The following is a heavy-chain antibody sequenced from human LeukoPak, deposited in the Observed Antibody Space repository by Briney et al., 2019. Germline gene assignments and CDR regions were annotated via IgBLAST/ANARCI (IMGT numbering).Heavy chain of an antibody. CDR1: GFIFSSYA. V-gene: IGHV3-30-3*01. J-gene: IGHJ4*02. D-gene: IGHD3-3*01. CDR3: ARCRDYNFWSGSAVDY. CDR2: ISCDGSNT. Sequence: GGSLRLSCAASGFIFSSYAMHWVRQAPGKGLEWVAVISCDGSNTDYADSVKGRFTISRDNSEDTLYLQMNSLRAEDTAVYYCARCRDYNFWSGSAVDYWGQGTLVTVSS.